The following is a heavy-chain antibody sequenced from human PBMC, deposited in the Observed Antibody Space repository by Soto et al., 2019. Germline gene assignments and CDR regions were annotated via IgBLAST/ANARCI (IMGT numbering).Heavy chain of an antibody. J-gene: IGHJ4*02. CDR3: AKALVGATGY. CDR1: GFTFPNFA. Sequence: PGGSLRLSCAASGFTFPNFALHWIRQAPGEGLEWVAVISYDGSNKYYADSVKGRFTISRDNSKNTLYLQMNSLRAEDTAVYYCAKALVGATGYWGQGTLVTVSS. V-gene: IGHV3-30*04. D-gene: IGHD1-26*01. CDR2: ISYDGSNK.